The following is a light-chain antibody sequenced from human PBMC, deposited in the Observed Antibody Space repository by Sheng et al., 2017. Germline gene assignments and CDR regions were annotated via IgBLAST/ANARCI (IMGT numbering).Light chain of an antibody. CDR3: QQRSNWLT. V-gene: IGKV3-11*01. Sequence: EIVMTQSPATLSVSPGERVILSCRASQSVSSYLAWYQQKPGQAPRLLIYDASNRATGIPARFSGSGSGTDFTLTISSLEPEDFAVYYCQQRSNWLTFGGGTKVEIK. CDR1: QSVSSY. CDR2: DAS. J-gene: IGKJ4*01.